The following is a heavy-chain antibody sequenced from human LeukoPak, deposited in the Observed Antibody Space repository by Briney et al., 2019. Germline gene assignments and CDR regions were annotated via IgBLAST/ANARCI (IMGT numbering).Heavy chain of an antibody. CDR3: AKRYYGSGSYPRQYYFDY. CDR2: ISGSGGST. CDR1: GFTFSSYA. Sequence: AGGSLRLSCAASGFTFSSYAMSWVRQAPGKGLEWVSAISGSGGSTYYADSVKGRFTISRDNSKNTLYLQMNGLRAEDTAVYYCAKRYYGSGSYPRQYYFDYWGQGTLVTVSS. V-gene: IGHV3-23*01. J-gene: IGHJ4*02. D-gene: IGHD3-10*01.